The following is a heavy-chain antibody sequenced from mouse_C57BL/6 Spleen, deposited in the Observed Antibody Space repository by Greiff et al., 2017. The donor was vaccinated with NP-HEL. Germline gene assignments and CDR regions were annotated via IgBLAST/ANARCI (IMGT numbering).Heavy chain of an antibody. CDR3: ARGGYDGYSPYWYFDV. Sequence: QVQLQQSGAELVRPGTSVKMSCKASGYTFTNYWIGWEKQRPGHGLEWIGDIYPGGGYTNYDEKFKGKATLTADKSSSTAYMQFSSLTSEDSAIYYCARGGYDGYSPYWYFDVWGTGTTVTVSS. J-gene: IGHJ1*03. V-gene: IGHV1-63*01. CDR1: GYTFTNYW. D-gene: IGHD2-3*01. CDR2: IYPGGGYT.